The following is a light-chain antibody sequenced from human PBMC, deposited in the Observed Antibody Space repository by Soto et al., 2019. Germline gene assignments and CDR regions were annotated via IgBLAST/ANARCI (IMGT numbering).Light chain of an antibody. V-gene: IGKV1-39*01. CDR3: QQSYSTTWT. Sequence: DIQMTQSPSSLSASVGDRVTITCRASQGIRTYLNWYQQKPGKAPKLLIYAASSLQSGVPSRFSGSGSETDFTLTISSLQPEDFATYSCQQSYSTTWTFGQGTRLEIK. CDR1: QGIRTY. CDR2: AAS. J-gene: IGKJ5*01.